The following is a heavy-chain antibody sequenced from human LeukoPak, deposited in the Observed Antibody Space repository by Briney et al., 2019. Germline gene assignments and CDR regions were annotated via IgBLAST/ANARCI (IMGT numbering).Heavy chain of an antibody. J-gene: IGHJ6*04. CDR2: IIPIFGTA. CDR3: ARDPPYCSGGSCYSGYYGMDV. V-gene: IGHV1-69*13. CDR1: GGTFSSYA. D-gene: IGHD2-15*01. Sequence: ASVKVSCKASGGTFSSYAISWVRQAPRQGLEWMGGIIPIFGTANYAQKFQGRVTITADESTSTAYMELSSLRSEDTAVYYCARDPPYCSGGSCYSGYYGMDVWGKGTTVTVSS.